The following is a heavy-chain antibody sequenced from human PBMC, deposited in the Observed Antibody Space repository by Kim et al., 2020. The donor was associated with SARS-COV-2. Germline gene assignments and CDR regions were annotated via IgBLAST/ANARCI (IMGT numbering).Heavy chain of an antibody. Sequence: NPSLKGRVPRSVETSKNQFSLKRSSVTAADTAVYYCARRSYYDSSGYYKYWGQGTLVTVSS. V-gene: IGHV4-39*01. J-gene: IGHJ4*02. D-gene: IGHD3-22*01. CDR3: ARRSYYDSSGYYKY.